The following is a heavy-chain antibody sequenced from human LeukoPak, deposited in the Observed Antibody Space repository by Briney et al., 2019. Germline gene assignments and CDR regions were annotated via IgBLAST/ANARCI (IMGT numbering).Heavy chain of an antibody. CDR1: GFSFHDYA. CDR2: ISWNSGSI. CDR3: AKALATVTTAFDY. D-gene: IGHD4-17*01. Sequence: GRSLRLSCAASGFSFHDYAMHWVRQAPGKGLEWVSGISWNSGSIGYADSVKGRFTISRDNAKNSLYLQMNGLRAEDTALYYCAKALATVTTAFDYWGQGTLVIVSS. J-gene: IGHJ4*02. V-gene: IGHV3-9*01.